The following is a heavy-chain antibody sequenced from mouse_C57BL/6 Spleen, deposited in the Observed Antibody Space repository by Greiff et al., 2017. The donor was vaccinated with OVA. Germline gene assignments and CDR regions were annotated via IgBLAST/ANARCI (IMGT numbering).Heavy chain of an antibody. CDR2: FHPYNDDT. CDR1: GYTFTTYP. CDR3: ARGPYDYDGGYAMDY. J-gene: IGHJ4*01. Sequence: VHLVESGAELVKPGASVKMSCKASGYTFTTYPIEWMKQNHGKSLEWIGNFHPYNDDTKYNEKFKGKATLTVEKSSSTVYLELIRLTSDDSAVYYCARGPYDYDGGYAMDYWGQGTSVTVSS. D-gene: IGHD2-4*01. V-gene: IGHV1-47*01.